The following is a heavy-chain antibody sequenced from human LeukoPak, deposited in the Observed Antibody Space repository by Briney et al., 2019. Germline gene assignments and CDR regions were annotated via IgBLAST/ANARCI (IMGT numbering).Heavy chain of an antibody. J-gene: IGHJ4*02. D-gene: IGHD5-12*01. V-gene: IGHV4-59*01. CDR3: ARGGGYASPIGY. CDR1: GGSISTYY. CDR2: IYHSGNT. Sequence: SETLSLTCTLSGGSISTYYWSWIRQPPGKGLEWIGYIYHSGNTNYNPSLKSRVTISVDTSKNQFSLKLSSVTAADTAVYYCARGGGYASPIGYWGQGALVTVPS.